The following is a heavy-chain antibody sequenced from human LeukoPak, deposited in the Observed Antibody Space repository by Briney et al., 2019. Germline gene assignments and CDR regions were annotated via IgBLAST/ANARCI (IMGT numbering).Heavy chain of an antibody. CDR1: GFTLSSYA. V-gene: IGHV3-23*01. CDR3: AKPLLDTAMATGFDY. Sequence: PGGSLRLSCAASGFTLSSYAMSWVRQAPGKGLEWVSAISGSGGSTYYADSVKGRFTISRDNSKNTLYLQMNSLRAEDTAVYYCAKPLLDTAMATGFDYWGQGTLVTVSS. D-gene: IGHD5-18*01. CDR2: ISGSGGST. J-gene: IGHJ4*02.